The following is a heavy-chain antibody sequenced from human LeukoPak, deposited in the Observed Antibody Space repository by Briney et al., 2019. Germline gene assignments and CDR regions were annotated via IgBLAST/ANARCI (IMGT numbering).Heavy chain of an antibody. CDR1: GYTFTGYY. D-gene: IGHD4-17*01. J-gene: IGHJ4*02. Sequence: ASVKVSCKASGYTFTGYYMHWVRQAPGQGLEWMGWINPNSGGTNYAQKFQGRVTMTRDTSISTAYMELSRLRSDDTAVYYCARVRQNYGDLEYFDYWGQGTLVTVSS. CDR3: ARVRQNYGDLEYFDY. CDR2: INPNSGGT. V-gene: IGHV1-2*02.